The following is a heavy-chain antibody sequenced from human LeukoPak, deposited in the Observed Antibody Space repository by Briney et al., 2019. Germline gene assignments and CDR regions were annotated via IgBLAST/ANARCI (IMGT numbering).Heavy chain of an antibody. V-gene: IGHV3-23*01. Sequence: GGSLRLSCVASGFTYNSYTMSWVRQAPGKGLEWVSAIGGSGDDTYYADSVKGRFAISRDNSKNTLYLQMNSLRAEDTAVFYCARSLSISSSRYFDPWGQGTLVTVSS. D-gene: IGHD6-6*01. J-gene: IGHJ5*02. CDR1: GFTYNSYT. CDR3: ARSLSISSSRYFDP. CDR2: IGGSGDDT.